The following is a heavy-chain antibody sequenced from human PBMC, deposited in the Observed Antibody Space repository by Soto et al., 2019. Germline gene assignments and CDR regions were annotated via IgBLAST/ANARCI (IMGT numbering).Heavy chain of an antibody. Sequence: QVQLVESGGGLVKPGGSLRLSCAASGFTFSDYYMSWIRQAPGKGLEWVSYISSSGSTIYYADSVKGRFTISRDNAKNTLYLQMISLRAEYTAVYYCARTTVTTRESVAFDIGGQGTMVTVSS. V-gene: IGHV3-11*04. J-gene: IGHJ3*02. CDR1: GFTFSDYY. D-gene: IGHD4-17*01. CDR2: ISSSGSTI. CDR3: ARTTVTTRESVAFDI.